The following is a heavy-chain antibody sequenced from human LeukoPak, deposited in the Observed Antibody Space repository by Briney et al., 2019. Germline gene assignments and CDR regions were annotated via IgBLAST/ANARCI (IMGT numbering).Heavy chain of an antibody. CDR2: INPNSGGT. CDR3: ARGYVVAAAGGGNNWFDP. D-gene: IGHD6-13*01. CDR1: GYTLTGYY. Sequence: GASVKVSCKASGYTLTGYYMHWVRQAPGQGLEWMGWINPNSGGTNYAQKFQGRVTMTRDTSISTAYMELSRLRSDDTAVYYCARGYVVAAAGGGNNWFDPWGQGTLVTVSS. V-gene: IGHV1-2*02. J-gene: IGHJ5*02.